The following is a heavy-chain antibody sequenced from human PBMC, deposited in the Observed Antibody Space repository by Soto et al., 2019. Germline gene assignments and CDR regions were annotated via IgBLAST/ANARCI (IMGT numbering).Heavy chain of an antibody. V-gene: IGHV3-11*01. CDR3: ARRLQWQLLPLDS. CDR2: INTLSSAI. CDR1: GFTFSDYY. D-gene: IGHD6-19*01. Sequence: GGSLRLSCAVSGFTFSDYYMTWTRQAPGKGLEWVSYINTLSSAIYYADSVKGRFTISRDNAKNSLYLQMNSLRAEDTAVYYCARRLQWQLLPLDSWGQGTPVTVSS. J-gene: IGHJ4*02.